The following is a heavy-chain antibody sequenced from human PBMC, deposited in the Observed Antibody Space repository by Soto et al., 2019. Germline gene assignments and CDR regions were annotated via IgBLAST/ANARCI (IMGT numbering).Heavy chain of an antibody. CDR1: RFTFSAFS. J-gene: IGHJ6*02. CDR3: ARDSRVRRRGIMRGIVGMDV. Sequence: EVQLVESGGGLVKSGGSLRLSCVASRFTFSAFSMNWVRQAPGKGLEWVSSISITGDYIYYADSVMGRFTISRDNAKNSLSLERNSLRAEDTAVYYCARDSRVRRRGIMRGIVGMDVWGQGTAVTVSS. D-gene: IGHD3-10*01. CDR2: ISITGDYI. V-gene: IGHV3-21*02.